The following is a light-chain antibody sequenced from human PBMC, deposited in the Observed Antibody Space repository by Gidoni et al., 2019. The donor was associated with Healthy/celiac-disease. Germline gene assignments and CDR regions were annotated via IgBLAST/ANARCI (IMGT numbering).Light chain of an antibody. CDR2: GAA. Sequence: VLTQSPGTLSLSPGARATLSCRASQSVSSSYLAWYQQKPGQAPRLLIDGAASRATGIPDRFSGSGSGTDCTLTISRLEPEDFAVYYCQQYGSSPPMYTFGQGTKLEIK. J-gene: IGKJ2*01. V-gene: IGKV3-20*01. CDR3: QQYGSSPPMYT. CDR1: QSVSSSY.